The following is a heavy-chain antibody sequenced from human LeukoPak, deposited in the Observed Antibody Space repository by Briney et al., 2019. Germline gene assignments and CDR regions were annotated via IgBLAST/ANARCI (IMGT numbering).Heavy chain of an antibody. CDR1: GVSVSGNY. Sequence: PGGSLRLSCAASGVSVSGNYMSWGRQPPGKGPEWVSVLDVGGSTYYADSVKGRFTISRDKSKNTLYLQINSLRAEDTAVYYCARGGNSGGSLRSPFDIWGRGTMVTVSS. V-gene: IGHV3-53*03. CDR2: LDVGGST. CDR3: ARGGNSGGSLRSPFDI. J-gene: IGHJ3*02. D-gene: IGHD2-15*01.